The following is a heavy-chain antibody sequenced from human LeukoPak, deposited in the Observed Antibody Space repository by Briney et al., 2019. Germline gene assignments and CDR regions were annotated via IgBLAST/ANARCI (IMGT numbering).Heavy chain of an antibody. D-gene: IGHD3-22*01. Sequence: SETLSLTCAVYGGSFSGYYWSWIRQPPGKGLEWIGEINHSGSTNYNPSLKSRVTISVDTSKNQFSLKLSSVTAADTAVYYCARDHSSGYVDYWGQGTLVTVSS. CDR2: INHSGST. J-gene: IGHJ4*02. CDR1: GGSFSGYY. CDR3: ARDHSSGYVDY. V-gene: IGHV4-34*01.